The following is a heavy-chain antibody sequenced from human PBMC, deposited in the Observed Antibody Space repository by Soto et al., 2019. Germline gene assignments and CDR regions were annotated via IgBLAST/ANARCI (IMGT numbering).Heavy chain of an antibody. CDR3: ASFSVDQAYFDY. CDR1: GGSISSYY. D-gene: IGHD2-2*01. V-gene: IGHV4-59*08. Sequence: SETLSLTCTVSGGSISSYYWSWIRQPPGKGLEWIGYIYYSGSTNYNPSLKSRVTISVDTSKNQFSLKLSSVTAADTAVYYCASFSVDQAYFDYWGQGTLVTVSS. J-gene: IGHJ4*02. CDR2: IYYSGST.